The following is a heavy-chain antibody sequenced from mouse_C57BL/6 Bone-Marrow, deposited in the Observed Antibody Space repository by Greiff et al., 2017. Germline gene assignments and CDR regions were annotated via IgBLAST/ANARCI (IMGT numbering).Heavy chain of an antibody. CDR1: GFTFSSYA. CDR2: ISDGGSYT. CDR3: ARDRGFYYAMDY. Sequence: EVMLVESGGGLVKPGGSLKLSCAASGFTFSSYAMSWVRQTPEKRLEWVATISDGGSYTYYPDTVKGRFTISRDNAKNNLYLQMSHLKSEDTAMYYCARDRGFYYAMDYWGQGTSVTVSS. V-gene: IGHV5-4*01. J-gene: IGHJ4*01.